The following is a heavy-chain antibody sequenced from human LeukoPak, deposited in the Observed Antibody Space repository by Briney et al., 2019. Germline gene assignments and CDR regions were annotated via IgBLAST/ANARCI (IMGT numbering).Heavy chain of an antibody. D-gene: IGHD6-19*01. V-gene: IGHV1-18*01. CDR1: GYTFTSYG. CDR3: ARGKTEYSRGWAWFDP. Sequence: AAVTVSCMASGYTFTSYGISWVRQAPGQGLERMGWICADDGNINYAQKLQGRVTMTTDTSTCTAYVELRSLRSDDTAVYYCARGKTEYSRGWAWFDPWGQGTLVTVSS. CDR2: ICADDGNI. J-gene: IGHJ5*02.